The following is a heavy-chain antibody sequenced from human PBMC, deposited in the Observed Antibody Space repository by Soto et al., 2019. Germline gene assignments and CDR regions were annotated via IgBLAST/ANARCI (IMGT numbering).Heavy chain of an antibody. CDR2: IYSGGRT. CDR3: ARAPTNVSA. CDR1: GFTVSSNY. V-gene: IGHV3-66*01. Sequence: EVQLVESGGGLVQPGRSLRLSCAASGFTVSSNYMSWVRQAPGKGLEWVSVIYSGGRTYYARSVKGRFTISRDSSKNTLYRQMNSLRVEGTPLDYCARAPTNVSAWGAGTLVTGSS. J-gene: IGHJ1*01.